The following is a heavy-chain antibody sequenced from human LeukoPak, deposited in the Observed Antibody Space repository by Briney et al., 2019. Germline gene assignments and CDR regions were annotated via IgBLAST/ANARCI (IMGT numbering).Heavy chain of an antibody. D-gene: IGHD2-2*02. J-gene: IGHJ4*02. CDR2: ISYDGGNV. Sequence: GGSLRLSCAASGFSFSDYSIHWVRQAPGTGLEWVAVISYDGGNVYYADSVKGRFTLSRDNSKNTVYLHMNSLRAEDTAVYYCARDLCSSTSCYSQYLDYWGQGTPVTVSS. V-gene: IGHV3-30-3*01. CDR1: GFSFSDYS. CDR3: ARDLCSSTSCYSQYLDY.